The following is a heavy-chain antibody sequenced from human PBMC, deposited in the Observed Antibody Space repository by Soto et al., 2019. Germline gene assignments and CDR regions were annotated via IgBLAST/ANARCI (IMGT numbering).Heavy chain of an antibody. D-gene: IGHD2-21*02. J-gene: IGHJ4*02. CDR1: GYIFDNYW. V-gene: IGHV5-51*01. CDR3: LMLGSPRIVVATD. Sequence: GESLKISCRGSGYIFDNYWIGWVRQKPGKGTEWMGLIDPGDSDTRYTPSLNGHVTISVDTSLGFAYLQWSSLKASATAMYFCLMLGSPRIVVATDWGKATLFTVS. CDR2: IDPGDSDT.